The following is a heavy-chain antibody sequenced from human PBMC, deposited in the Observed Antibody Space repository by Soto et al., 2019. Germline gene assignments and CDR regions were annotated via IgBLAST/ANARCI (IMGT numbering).Heavy chain of an antibody. Sequence: QVQLVQSGAEVKKPGSSVKVSCKASGGTFSSYAISWVRQAPGQGLEWMGGIIPIFGTANYAQKFQGRVTITADESKSTAYMEVSSLRSEDTAVYYCGSGEIPGTDHYYYYYGMDVWGKGTTVPVSS. CDR2: IIPIFGTA. D-gene: IGHD3-10*01. J-gene: IGHJ6*04. V-gene: IGHV1-69*01. CDR1: GGTFSSYA. CDR3: GSGEIPGTDHYYYYYGMDV.